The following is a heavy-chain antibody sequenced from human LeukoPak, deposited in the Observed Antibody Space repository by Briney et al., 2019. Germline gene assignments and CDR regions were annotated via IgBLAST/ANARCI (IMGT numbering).Heavy chain of an antibody. CDR1: GFIFSRSA. D-gene: IGHD3-22*01. CDR3: AAGNYFDSSGYYPYAFDI. CDR2: IVVGSGNT. V-gene: IGHV1-58*01. J-gene: IGHJ3*02. Sequence: ASVKVSCKASGFIFSRSAVQWVRQARGQRLEWIGWIVVGSGNTNYAQKFQERVTMTRDMSTGTAYMELSSLRSEVTAVYYCAAGNYFDSSGYYPYAFDIWGQGTMVTVSS.